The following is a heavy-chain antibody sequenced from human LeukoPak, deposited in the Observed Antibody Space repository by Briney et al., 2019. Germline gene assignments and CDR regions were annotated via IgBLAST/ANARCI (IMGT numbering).Heavy chain of an antibody. D-gene: IGHD3-10*01. V-gene: IGHV4-39*01. CDR3: ATNYGSGSYYADY. CDR2: IYYSGST. J-gene: IGHJ4*02. Sequence: PSETLSLTCTVSGGSISSSSYYWGWFRQPPGKGLEWIGSIYYSGSTYYNPSLKSRVTISVDTSKNQFSLKLSSVTAADTAVYYCATNYGSGSYYADYWGQGTLVTVSS. CDR1: GGSISSSSYY.